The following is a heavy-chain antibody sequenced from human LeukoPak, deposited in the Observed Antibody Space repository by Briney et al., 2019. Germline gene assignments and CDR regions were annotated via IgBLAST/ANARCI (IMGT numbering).Heavy chain of an antibody. V-gene: IGHV6-1*01. CDR1: GDSVSSNSAA. D-gene: IGHD6-19*01. CDR3: ARTRSMQWLLHGFDY. Sequence: SQTLSLTCAISGDSVSSNSAAWNRIRPSPSRGLEWLGRTYYRSKWYNDYAVSVKSRITINPDTSKNQFSLQLNSVTPEDTAVYYCARTRSMQWLLHGFDYWGQGTLVTVSS. J-gene: IGHJ4*02. CDR2: TYYRSKWYN.